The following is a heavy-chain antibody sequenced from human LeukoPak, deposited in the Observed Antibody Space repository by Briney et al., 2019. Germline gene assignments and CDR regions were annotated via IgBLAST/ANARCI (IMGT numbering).Heavy chain of an antibody. CDR1: GYTFTSYY. CDR3: ARDLGHFDWLPQAWY. Sequence: AASVNVSCKASGYTFTSYYMHWVRQAPGQGLEWMGIINPSGGSTSYAQKFQGRVTMTRDTSTSTVYMELSSLRSEDTAVYYCARDLGHFDWLPQAWYWGQGTLVTVSS. D-gene: IGHD3-9*01. J-gene: IGHJ4*02. V-gene: IGHV1-46*01. CDR2: INPSGGST.